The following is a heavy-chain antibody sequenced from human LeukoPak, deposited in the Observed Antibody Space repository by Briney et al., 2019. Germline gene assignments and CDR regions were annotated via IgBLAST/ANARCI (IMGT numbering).Heavy chain of an antibody. Sequence: GESLKISCKGSGYSFTSYWIAWVRQMPGKGLEWMGIIYPGDSDTRYSPSFQGQVTISADKSISTAYLQWSSLKASDTAMYYCARHQSSSWLGFDYWGQGTLVTVSS. CDR2: IYPGDSDT. V-gene: IGHV5-51*01. J-gene: IGHJ4*02. D-gene: IGHD6-13*01. CDR1: GYSFTSYW. CDR3: ARHQSSSWLGFDY.